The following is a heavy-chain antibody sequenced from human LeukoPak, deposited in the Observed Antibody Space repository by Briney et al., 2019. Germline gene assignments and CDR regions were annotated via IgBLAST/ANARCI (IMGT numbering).Heavy chain of an antibody. J-gene: IGHJ4*02. CDR3: ARVGIQLCVDY. V-gene: IGHV3-48*01. Sequence: GGSLRLSCAASGFTFSSYSMNWVRQAPGKGLEWVSYISSSSNTICYADSVKGRFTISRDNAKNSLYLQMNSLRAEDTAVYYCARVGIQLCVDYWGQGTLVTVSS. CDR2: ISSSSNTI. CDR1: GFTFSSYS. D-gene: IGHD5-18*01.